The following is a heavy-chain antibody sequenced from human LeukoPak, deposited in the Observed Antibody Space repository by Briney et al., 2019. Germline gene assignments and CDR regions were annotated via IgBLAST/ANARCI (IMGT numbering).Heavy chain of an antibody. CDR2: ISGSGGST. J-gene: IGHJ4*02. CDR1: GFTFSSYA. D-gene: IGHD1-1*01. V-gene: IGHV3-23*01. Sequence: PGGSLRLSCAASGFTFSSYAMSWVRHAPGKRLEWVSAISGSGGSTYYADSVKGRFTISRDNSKNTLDLQMNSLRAEDTAVYYCAKDGYPAVRRARDYGGQGPLVTVSS. CDR3: AKDGYPAVRRARDY.